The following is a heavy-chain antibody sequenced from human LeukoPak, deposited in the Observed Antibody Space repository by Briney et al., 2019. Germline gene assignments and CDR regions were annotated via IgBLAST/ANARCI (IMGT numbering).Heavy chain of an antibody. CDR2: IIPIFGTA. J-gene: IGHJ3*02. D-gene: IGHD4-17*01. Sequence: SVKVSCKASGGTFSSYAINWVRQAPGQGLEWMGGIIPIFGTANYAQKFLGRVTITTDESTSTAYMELSSLRSEDTAVYYCASTSVHGDYTLHAFDIWGQGTMVTVSS. V-gene: IGHV1-69*05. CDR3: ASTSVHGDYTLHAFDI. CDR1: GGTFSSYA.